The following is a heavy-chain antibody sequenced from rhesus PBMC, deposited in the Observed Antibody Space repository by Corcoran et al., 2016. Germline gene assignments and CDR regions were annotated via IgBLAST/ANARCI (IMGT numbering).Heavy chain of an antibody. D-gene: IGHD2-39*02. CDR1: GGPVSSSNW. CDR3: ARYTYGLDS. V-gene: IGHV4-65*01. J-gene: IGHJ6*01. CDR2: VSASRSST. Sequence: QVQLQESGPGLVKPSETLSLTCAVSGGPVSSSNWWSWVRQSPGKGLEWIGYVSASRSSTYYNPSLKSRVTISTDTSKNQFSLKLSSVTAADTAVYYCARYTYGLDSWGQGVVVTVSS.